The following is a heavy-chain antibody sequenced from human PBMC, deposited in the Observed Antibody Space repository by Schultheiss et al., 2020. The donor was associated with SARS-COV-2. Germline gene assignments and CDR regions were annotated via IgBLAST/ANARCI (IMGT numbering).Heavy chain of an antibody. CDR1: GFTVSSNY. CDR2: INSDGSST. V-gene: IGHV3-74*01. D-gene: IGHD1-1*01. CDR3: TRGLYNERSVGMDV. Sequence: GGSLRLSCAASGFTVSSNYMSWVRQAPGKGLEWVSRINSDGSSTSYADSVKGRFTISRDNAKNTVSLQMNSLRAEDTAVYYCTRGLYNERSVGMDVWGQGTTVTVSS. J-gene: IGHJ6*02.